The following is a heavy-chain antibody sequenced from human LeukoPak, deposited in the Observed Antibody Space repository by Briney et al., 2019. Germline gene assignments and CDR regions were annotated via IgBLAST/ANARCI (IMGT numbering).Heavy chain of an antibody. V-gene: IGHV3-30*18. CDR2: ISYDGSNK. D-gene: IGHD3-16*02. CDR1: GFTFSNFG. CDR3: AKASVYVYYGMDV. J-gene: IGHJ6*02. Sequence: GGSLRLSCAASGFTFSNFGMHWVRQAPGQGLEWVAVISYDGSNKYYADSVKGRFTISRDNSKNTLYLQMNSLRAEDTAVYYCAKASVYVYYGMDVWGQGTTVTVSS.